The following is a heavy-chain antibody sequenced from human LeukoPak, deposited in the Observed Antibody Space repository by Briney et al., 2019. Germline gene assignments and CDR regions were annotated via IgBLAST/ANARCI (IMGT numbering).Heavy chain of an antibody. J-gene: IGHJ3*02. Sequence: GGSLRLSCAASGFSFSTFGMHWVRQTPGKGLEWVSHISKDESNKYYADSVKGRFTISRDNAKNTLSLQMNSLRAEDTAVYYCVSGSYGAFDIWGQGTMVTVSS. CDR2: ISKDESNK. V-gene: IGHV3-33*05. CDR1: GFSFSTFG. CDR3: VSGSYGAFDI. D-gene: IGHD1-26*01.